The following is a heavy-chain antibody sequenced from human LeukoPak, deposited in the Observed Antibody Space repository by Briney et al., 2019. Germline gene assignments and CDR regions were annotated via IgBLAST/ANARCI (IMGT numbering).Heavy chain of an antibody. CDR3: ASLYLPATRFDH. Sequence: SETLSLTCTVSGYSISSGYYWGWIRQPPGKGLEWIGSIYHSGRTFYNPSLKSRVTISVDTSKIQFSLKLTSVTAADTAVYYCASLYLPATRFDHWGQGTLVTVSS. CDR1: GYSISSGYY. V-gene: IGHV4-38-2*02. J-gene: IGHJ4*02. D-gene: IGHD5-24*01. CDR2: IYHSGRT.